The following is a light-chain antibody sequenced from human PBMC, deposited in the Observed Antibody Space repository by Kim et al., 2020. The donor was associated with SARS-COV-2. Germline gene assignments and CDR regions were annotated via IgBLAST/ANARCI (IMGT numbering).Light chain of an antibody. Sequence: SVNLTCTRSSGHNNYAVAWHQQQPEKGPRYLMKLNSDGSHTKGDGVPDRFSGSSSGTERYLTISSLQFEDEADYFCQTSGTGILIFGGGTKVTVL. CDR3: QTSGTGILI. CDR1: SGHNNYA. J-gene: IGLJ2*01. CDR2: LNSDGSH. V-gene: IGLV4-69*01.